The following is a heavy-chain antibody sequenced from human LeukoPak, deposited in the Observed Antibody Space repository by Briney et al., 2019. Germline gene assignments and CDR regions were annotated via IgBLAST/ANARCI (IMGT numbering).Heavy chain of an antibody. J-gene: IGHJ4*02. Sequence: SETLSLTCTISGGSIGSYFWSWIRQPPGKGLEWIGYIYYSGSTNYNPSLQSRVTISVDTSKNQFSLKLSSVTAADTAVFYCARVCPYCSGGGCYSLDYWGQGTLVTVSS. V-gene: IGHV4-59*01. CDR2: IYYSGST. D-gene: IGHD2-15*01. CDR3: ARVCPYCSGGGCYSLDY. CDR1: GGSIGSYF.